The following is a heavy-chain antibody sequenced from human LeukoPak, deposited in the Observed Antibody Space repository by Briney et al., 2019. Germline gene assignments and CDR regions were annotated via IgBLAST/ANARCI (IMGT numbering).Heavy chain of an antibody. Sequence: GESLQISCKGSGYRFTSYWIGWGRQVPGKGLEWMGIIYPGDSDTRDSPSFQGQVPISSDKSISTAYLQWSSLKASDTAMYYCASPEYSSSSDAFDIWGQGTMVTVSS. J-gene: IGHJ3*02. CDR2: IYPGDSDT. CDR1: GYRFTSYW. D-gene: IGHD6-6*01. CDR3: ASPEYSSSSDAFDI. V-gene: IGHV5-51*01.